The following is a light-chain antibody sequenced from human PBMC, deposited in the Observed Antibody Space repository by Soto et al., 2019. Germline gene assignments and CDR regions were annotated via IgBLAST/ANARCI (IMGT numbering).Light chain of an antibody. CDR1: NSNIDSNT. V-gene: IGLV1-40*01. Sequence: QSVLTQPPSASGTPEQRVTISCSGSNSNIDSNTVNWYQQLPGTAPKLLIYGNTNRPSGVPARFSGSKSGTSASLAITGLQAEDEADYYCQSYDSSLSGSVFGTGTKVTVL. CDR3: QSYDSSLSGSV. CDR2: GNT. J-gene: IGLJ1*01.